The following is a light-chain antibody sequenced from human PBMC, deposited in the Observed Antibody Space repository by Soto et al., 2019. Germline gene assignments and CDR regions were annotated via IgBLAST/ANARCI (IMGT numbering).Light chain of an antibody. Sequence: EIVLTQSPATLSLSPGERATLSCRASQSVSTFLAWYQHKPGQAPRLLIYDASNRATGIPDRFRGSGSGTDFTLTISSLEPEDFALYYSQQANDWPPGTLGQAPTV. J-gene: IGKJ1*01. CDR1: QSVSTF. V-gene: IGKV3-11*01. CDR3: QQANDWPPGT. CDR2: DAS.